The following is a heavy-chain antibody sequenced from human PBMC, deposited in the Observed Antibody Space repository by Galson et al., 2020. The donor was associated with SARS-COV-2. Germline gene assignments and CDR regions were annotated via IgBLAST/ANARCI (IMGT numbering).Heavy chain of an antibody. V-gene: IGHV3-11*01. CDR1: GFTFSDYY. D-gene: IGHD1-26*01. J-gene: IGHJ4*02. Sequence: GGSLRLSCAASGFTFSDYYMNWIRQAPGKGLEWVSYISSGGSTIYYADSVKGRFTISRDNTQNSLFLQMNSLRAEDTAVYYCARAGSSEVGYWGQGTLVTVSS. CDR3: ARAGSSEVGY. CDR2: ISSGGSTI.